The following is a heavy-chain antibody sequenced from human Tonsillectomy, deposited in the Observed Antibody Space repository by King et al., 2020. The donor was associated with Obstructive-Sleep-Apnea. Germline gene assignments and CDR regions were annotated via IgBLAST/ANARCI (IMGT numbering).Heavy chain of an antibody. CDR2: ISFDGTNK. CDR3: VKERPGNYFYGMDV. CDR1: GFTFSSFG. V-gene: IGHV3-30*18. Sequence: VQLVESGGGVVQPGRSLRLSCAASGFTFSSFGMHWVRQAPGKGLEWVAVISFDGTNKYYADSVKGRFTISRGNSKNTLFLQMNSLRAEDTAVYFCVKERPGNYFYGMDVWGQGTTVTVSS. J-gene: IGHJ6*02. D-gene: IGHD1-1*01.